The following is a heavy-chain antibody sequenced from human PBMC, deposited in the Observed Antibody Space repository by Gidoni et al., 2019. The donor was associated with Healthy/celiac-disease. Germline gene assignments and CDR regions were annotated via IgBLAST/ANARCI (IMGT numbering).Heavy chain of an antibody. CDR2: ISSSSSYI. V-gene: IGHV3-21*01. J-gene: IGHJ4*02. D-gene: IGHD6-13*01. Sequence: EVQLVESGGGLVKPGGSLRLSCAASGFTFSSYSMNWVRQAPGKGLEWVSSISSSSSYIYYADSVKGRFTISRDNAKNSLYLQMNSLRAEDTAVYYCARAIAAAGISEYYFDYWGQGTLVTVSS. CDR3: ARAIAAAGISEYYFDY. CDR1: GFTFSSYS.